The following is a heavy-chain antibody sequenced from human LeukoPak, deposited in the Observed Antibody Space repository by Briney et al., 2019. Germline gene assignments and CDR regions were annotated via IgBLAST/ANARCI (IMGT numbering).Heavy chain of an antibody. D-gene: IGHD3/OR15-3a*01. Sequence: GGSLRLSCAASVFTFSSYGMHWVRQARAKGREWVAFIRCDGSVKYYADSVKGRFSISRDNSKNTLYLQMDSLRADDTGIYYCAKDQMSGAKWTFFDYWGQGTLVTVSS. V-gene: IGHV3-30*02. CDR1: VFTFSSYG. CDR3: AKDQMSGAKWTFFDY. CDR2: IRCDGSVK. J-gene: IGHJ4*02.